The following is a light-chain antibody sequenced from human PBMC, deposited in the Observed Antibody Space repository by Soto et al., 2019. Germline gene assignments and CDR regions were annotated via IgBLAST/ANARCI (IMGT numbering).Light chain of an antibody. CDR2: GAS. V-gene: IGKV3D-15*01. CDR3: QQYNNWPLT. Sequence: EIVMTQSPATLSVSPGERATLSCWASQSVSSNLAWYQQKPGQAPRLLIYGASIRATGIPARFSGSGSGTEFTLTISSLQSEDFAFYYCQQYNNWPLTFGGGTKVEIK. CDR1: QSVSSN. J-gene: IGKJ4*01.